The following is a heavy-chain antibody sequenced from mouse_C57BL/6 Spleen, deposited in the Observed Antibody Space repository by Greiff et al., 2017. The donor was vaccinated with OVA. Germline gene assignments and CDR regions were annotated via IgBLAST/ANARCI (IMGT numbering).Heavy chain of an antibody. J-gene: IGHJ1*03. D-gene: IGHD1-1*02. CDR1: GYTFTSYT. Sequence: VKLQESGAELARPGASVKMSCKASGYTFTSYTMHWVKQRPGQGLEWIGYINPSSGYTKYNQKFKDKATLTADKSSSTAYIQLSNLTSEDSAVYYCARSGGNYWYFDVWGTGTTVTVSS. CDR3: ARSGGNYWYFDV. CDR2: INPSSGYT. V-gene: IGHV1-4*01.